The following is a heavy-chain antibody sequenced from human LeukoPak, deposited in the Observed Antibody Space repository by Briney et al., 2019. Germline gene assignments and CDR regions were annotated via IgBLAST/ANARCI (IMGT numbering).Heavy chain of an antibody. J-gene: IGHJ4*02. V-gene: IGHV3-7*01. CDR1: GFTFSGNW. CDR2: INPDGSQK. CDR3: AKLLGTATTYDS. D-gene: IGHD5-24*01. Sequence: GGSLRLSCAASGFTFSGNWMSWVRQAPGKGLEWVASINPDGSQKLYVDSVKGRLTISRDNTKSSLYLQMNRLGAEDTAMYYCAKLLGTATTYDSWGQGTRVTVSS.